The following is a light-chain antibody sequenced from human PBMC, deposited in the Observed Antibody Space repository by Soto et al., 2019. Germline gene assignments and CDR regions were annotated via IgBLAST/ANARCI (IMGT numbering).Light chain of an antibody. Sequence: QSVLTQPRSVSGSPGQSITISCTGTSSDVGGYNYVSWYRQHPGTAPKLMIYDVSKRPSGVPDRFSGSKSGNTASRTISGPQAEDEADYYCCSYAGSYTHYVFGTGTKLTVL. CDR2: DVS. J-gene: IGLJ1*01. CDR3: CSYAGSYTHYV. V-gene: IGLV2-11*01. CDR1: SSDVGGYNY.